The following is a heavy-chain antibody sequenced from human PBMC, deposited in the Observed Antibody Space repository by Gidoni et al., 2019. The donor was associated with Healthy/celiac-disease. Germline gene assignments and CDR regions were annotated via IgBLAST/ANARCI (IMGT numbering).Heavy chain of an antibody. Sequence: QVQLQESGPGLVKPSQTLSLTCTVSGGSISSGNYYWSWIRQPAGKGLEWIGRIYTSGITNYNPSLKSRVTISVDTSKNQFSLKLSSVTATDTAVYYCASGYSYGYGPIDFWDQGTLVTVSS. CDR2: IYTSGIT. J-gene: IGHJ4*02. CDR3: ASGYSYGYGPIDF. CDR1: GGSISSGNYY. D-gene: IGHD5-18*01. V-gene: IGHV4-61*02.